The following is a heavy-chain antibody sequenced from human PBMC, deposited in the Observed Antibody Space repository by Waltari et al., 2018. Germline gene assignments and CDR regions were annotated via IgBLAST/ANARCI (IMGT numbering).Heavy chain of an antibody. D-gene: IGHD6-19*01. CDR3: ASGGRQWLVPGEN. J-gene: IGHJ4*02. Sequence: EVQLVESGGGLVKPGGSLRLSCAASGFTFRSYSMNWVRRAPGKGLEWVSSISSSSSYIYYADSLKGRFTISRDNAKNSLYLQMNSLRAEDTAVYYCASGGRQWLVPGENWGQGTLVTVSS. CDR2: ISSSSSYI. V-gene: IGHV3-21*01. CDR1: GFTFRSYS.